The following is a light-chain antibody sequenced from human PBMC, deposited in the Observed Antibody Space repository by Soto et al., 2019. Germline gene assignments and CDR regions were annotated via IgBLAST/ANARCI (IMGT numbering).Light chain of an antibody. CDR1: SSALGAYDY. CDR2: DVS. J-gene: IGLJ1*01. Sequence: QSVLTQPASVSGSPGQSTTISCTGTSSALGAYDYVSRYQHHPGKAPKLMIYDVSNRPSGVSNRFSGSKSGNTASLTISGLQAEYEADYYCSSYTSSSTYVFGTGTKVTVL. CDR3: SSYTSSSTYV. V-gene: IGLV2-14*03.